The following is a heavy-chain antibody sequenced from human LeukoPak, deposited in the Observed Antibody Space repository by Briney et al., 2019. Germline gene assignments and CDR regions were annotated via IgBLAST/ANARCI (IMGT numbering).Heavy chain of an antibody. V-gene: IGHV4-34*01. Sequence: SETLSLTCAVYGGSFSGYYWSWIRQPPGKGLEWIGEINHSGSTNCNPSLKSRVTISVDTSKNQFSLKLSSVTAADTAVYYCARGSPYYDILTGSNWFDPWGQGTLVTVSS. CDR1: GGSFSGYY. D-gene: IGHD3-9*01. J-gene: IGHJ5*02. CDR2: INHSGST. CDR3: ARGSPYYDILTGSNWFDP.